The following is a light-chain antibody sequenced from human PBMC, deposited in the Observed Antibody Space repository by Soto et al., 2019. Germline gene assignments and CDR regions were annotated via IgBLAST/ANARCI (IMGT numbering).Light chain of an antibody. CDR2: GAS. Sequence: EIVLTQSPGTLSLSPGERATLSCRATQSVSSSYLAWYQQKPGQAPRLLIYGASNRATGIPDRFSASGSGTDVTLTISRVEPEDFAVYYCQQYGSSPPYTFGQGTKLESK. V-gene: IGKV3-20*01. CDR3: QQYGSSPPYT. CDR1: QSVSSSY. J-gene: IGKJ2*01.